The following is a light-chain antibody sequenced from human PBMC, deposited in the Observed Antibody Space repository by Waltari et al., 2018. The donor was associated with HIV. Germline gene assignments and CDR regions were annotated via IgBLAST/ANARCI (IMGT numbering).Light chain of an antibody. CDR3: SSYTSSSTLV. CDR1: SGDVGGSNY. J-gene: IGLJ3*02. V-gene: IGLV2-14*01. Sequence: QSALTQPASVSGSAGQSITISCTGTSGDVGGSNYVPWYQQHPGKAPKLIIYEVSNRPSGVSNRFSGSKSGNTASLTISGLQAEDEADYYCSSYTSSSTLVFGGGTKLTVL. CDR2: EVS.